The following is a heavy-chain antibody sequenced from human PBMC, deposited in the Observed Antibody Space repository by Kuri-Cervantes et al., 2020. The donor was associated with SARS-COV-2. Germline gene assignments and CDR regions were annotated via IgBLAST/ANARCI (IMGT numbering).Heavy chain of an antibody. CDR2: IYYSGST. V-gene: IGHV4-30-4*01. CDR3: ARGRVEYQLLYVFHDYYYGMDV. CDR1: GGSISSGDYY. J-gene: IGHJ6*02. D-gene: IGHD2-2*02. Sequence: SETLSLTCTVSGGSISSGDYYWSWIRQPPGKGLEWIGYIYYSGSTNYNPSLKSRVTISVDTSKNQFSLKLSSVTAADTAVYYCARGRVEYQLLYVFHDYYYGMDVWGQGTTVTVSS.